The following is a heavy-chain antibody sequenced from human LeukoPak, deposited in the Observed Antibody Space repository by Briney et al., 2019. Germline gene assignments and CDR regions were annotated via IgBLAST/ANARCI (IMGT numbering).Heavy chain of an antibody. CDR2: INHSGST. CDR3: ARGRFYSSGWYLDYYYYYMDV. Sequence: SETLSLTCAVYGGSFSGYYWSWIHQPPGKGLEWIGEINHSGSTNYNPSLKSRVTISVDTSKNQFSLKLSSVTAADTAVYYCARGRFYSSGWYLDYYYYYMDVWGKGTTVTVSS. CDR1: GGSFSGYY. D-gene: IGHD6-19*01. J-gene: IGHJ6*03. V-gene: IGHV4-34*01.